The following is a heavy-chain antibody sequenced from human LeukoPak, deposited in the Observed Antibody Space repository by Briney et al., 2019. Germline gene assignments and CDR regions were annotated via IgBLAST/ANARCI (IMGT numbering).Heavy chain of an antibody. D-gene: IGHD2-15*01. J-gene: IGHJ4*02. CDR1: GFTFSTYA. V-gene: IGHV3-30*04. Sequence: GGSLRLSCAASGFTFSTYAMHWVRQAPGKGLEWVAIASYDGSNKYYADSVRGRFTISRDNSKNTLYLQMNSLRPEDTSMYYCARETLRNFDYWGRGTLVTVSS. CDR2: ASYDGSNK. CDR3: ARETLRNFDY.